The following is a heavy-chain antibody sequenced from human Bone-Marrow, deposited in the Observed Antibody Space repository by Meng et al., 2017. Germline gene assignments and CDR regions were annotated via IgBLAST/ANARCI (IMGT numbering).Heavy chain of an antibody. V-gene: IGHV3-33*01. CDR3: AIDPDPNPYSGSYYPI. Sequence: GESLKISCAASGFTFSSYGMHWVRQAPGKGLEWVAVIWYDGSNKYYADSVKGRFTISRDNSKNTLYQQMNSLRAEDTAVYHFAIDPDPNPYSGSYYPIWGQGTMVTVSS. D-gene: IGHD1-26*01. CDR1: GFTFSSYG. J-gene: IGHJ3*02. CDR2: IWYDGSNK.